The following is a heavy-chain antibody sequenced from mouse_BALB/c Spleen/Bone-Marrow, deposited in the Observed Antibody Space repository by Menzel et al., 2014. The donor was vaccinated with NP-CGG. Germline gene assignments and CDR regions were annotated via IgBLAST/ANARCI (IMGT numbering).Heavy chain of an antibody. CDR1: GFTFSSYG. D-gene: IGHD2-4*01. J-gene: IGHJ3*01. Sequence: EVKLVESGGGLVQPGGSLKLSCAASGFTFSSYGMSWVRQTPDKRLEFVATINTNGVDTYYPDSVKGRFTISRDNAKNTLYLQMSSLKSEDTAMYYCARGDDYVSWFAYWGQGTLVTVSA. CDR3: ARGDDYVSWFAY. V-gene: IGHV5-6-3*01. CDR2: INTNGVDT.